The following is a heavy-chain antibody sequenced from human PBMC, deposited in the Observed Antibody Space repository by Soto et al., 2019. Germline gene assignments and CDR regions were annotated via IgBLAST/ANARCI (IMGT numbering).Heavy chain of an antibody. CDR1: GGSISSGGYY. D-gene: IGHD2-21*01. CDR2: IYYSGST. V-gene: IGHV4-31*03. Sequence: SETLSLTCTVSGGSISSGGYYWSWIRQHPGKGLEWIGYIYYSGSTYYNPSLKSRVTISVDTSKNQFSLKLSSVTAADTAVYYYCVKLRRIRPFDYWGQGTLVTVSS. CDR3: CVKLRRIRPFDY. J-gene: IGHJ4*02.